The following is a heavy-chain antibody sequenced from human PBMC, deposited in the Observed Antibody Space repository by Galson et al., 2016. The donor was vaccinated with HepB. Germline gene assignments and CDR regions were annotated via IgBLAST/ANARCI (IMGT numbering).Heavy chain of an antibody. D-gene: IGHD3-10*01. CDR2: ICDGGSA. Sequence: SLRLSCAASGFTVSSNCMSWVRQAPGKGLEWVSLICDGGSAYYTDAVKARFTISRDNSKNPLYLQMNNLRPEDTAVYFCAGDPPGVPDFALDVWGQGTTVTVSS. J-gene: IGHJ6*02. V-gene: IGHV3-66*01. CDR1: GFTVSSNC. CDR3: AGDPPGVPDFALDV.